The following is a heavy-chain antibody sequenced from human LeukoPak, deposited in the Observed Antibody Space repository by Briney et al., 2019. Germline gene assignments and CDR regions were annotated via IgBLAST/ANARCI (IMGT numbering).Heavy chain of an antibody. CDR3: ARGPPPDFDY. Sequence: NPSETLSLTCTVSGDSISSYYWSWIRQPAGKGLEWIGRIHPSGSTNYNPSLKSRVTLSVDTSKNQFSLKLSSVTAADTAVYYCARGPPPDFDYWGRGTLVTVS. CDR2: IHPSGST. V-gene: IGHV4-4*07. J-gene: IGHJ4*02. CDR1: GDSISSYY.